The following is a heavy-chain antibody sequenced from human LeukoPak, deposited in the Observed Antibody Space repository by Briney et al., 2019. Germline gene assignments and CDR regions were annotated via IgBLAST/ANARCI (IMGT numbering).Heavy chain of an antibody. CDR3: TTGIRGD. Sequence: GGSLRLSCAASGFTFRSYDMTWVRQAPGKGLEWVSLISQTGGDTYYADSVKGRFTISRDNSKNTLFLQMSSLRAEDTAVYYCTTGIRGDCGQGTLVTVSS. V-gene: IGHV3-23*01. CDR1: GFTFRSYD. J-gene: IGHJ4*02. CDR2: ISQTGGDT.